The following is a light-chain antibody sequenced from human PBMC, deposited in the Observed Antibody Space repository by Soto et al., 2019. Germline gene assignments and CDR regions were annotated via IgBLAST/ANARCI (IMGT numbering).Light chain of an antibody. CDR3: QQYGSSPTIT. Sequence: EIVLTQSPGTLSLSPGERATLSCRASQSVSSSYLAWYQQKPGQAPRLLIYGASSRATGIPDRFSGSGSGTDFTLTISRLEPEYFAVYYCQQYGSSPTITFGHGTKVDIK. CDR1: QSVSSSY. J-gene: IGKJ3*01. V-gene: IGKV3-20*01. CDR2: GAS.